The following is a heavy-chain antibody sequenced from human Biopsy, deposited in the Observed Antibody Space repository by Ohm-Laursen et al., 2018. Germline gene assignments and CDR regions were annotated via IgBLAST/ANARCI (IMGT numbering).Heavy chain of an antibody. V-gene: IGHV1-8*01. CDR2: MSPNTGNT. D-gene: IGHD1-26*01. Sequence: ASVKASCKASGYTFTSHDINWVRQATGQGLEWMGWMSPNTGNTVYAQRFQDRVTMTSDTSTGTAYMGLTSLTSDDTAVYFCARWETTLGRSLDSWGQGTLVAVSS. CDR3: ARWETTLGRSLDS. J-gene: IGHJ4*02. CDR1: GYTFTSHD.